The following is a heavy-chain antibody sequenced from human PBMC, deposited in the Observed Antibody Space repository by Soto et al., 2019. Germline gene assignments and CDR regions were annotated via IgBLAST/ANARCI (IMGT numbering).Heavy chain of an antibody. CDR1: GGSSSSSSYY. J-gene: IGHJ6*03. CDR3: ARLSRYFDWLTPHYYYMDV. CDR2: IYYSGST. D-gene: IGHD3-9*01. Sequence: SETLSLTCTVSGGSSSSSSYYWGWIRQPPGKGLEWIGSIYYSGSTYYNPSLKSRVTISVDTSKNQFSLKLSSVTAADTAVYYCARLSRYFDWLTPHYYYMDVWGKGTTVTVSS. V-gene: IGHV4-39*01.